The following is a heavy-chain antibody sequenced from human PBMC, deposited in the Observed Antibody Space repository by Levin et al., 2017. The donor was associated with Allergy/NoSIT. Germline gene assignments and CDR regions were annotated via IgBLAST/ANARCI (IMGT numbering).Heavy chain of an antibody. D-gene: IGHD3-9*01. CDR1: GFTFSSYA. V-gene: IGHV3-30-3*01. CDR3: ARGPLYDILAGYYSPSPPPFFDY. Sequence: PGESLKISCAASGFTFSSYAMHWVRQAPGKGLEWVAVISYDGSNKYYADSVKGRFTISRDNSKNTLYLQMNSLRAEDTAVYYCARGPLYDILAGYYSPSPPPFFDYWGQGTLVTVSS. CDR2: ISYDGSNK. J-gene: IGHJ4*02.